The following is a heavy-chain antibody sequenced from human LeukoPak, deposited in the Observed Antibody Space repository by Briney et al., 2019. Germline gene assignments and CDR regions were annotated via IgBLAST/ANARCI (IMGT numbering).Heavy chain of an antibody. V-gene: IGHV3-7*03. D-gene: IGHD2-15*01. CDR1: GFTFSGFW. J-gene: IGHJ6*02. Sequence: GGSLRLSCAVSGFTFSGFWMSWSRQAPGKGLEWVASINSDGSEGYYADVVKGRFTISRDNAKNSLYLQINSLRADDTAVYYCGRGPKAGGPHHDMDVWGRGTTVTVSS. CDR2: INSDGSEG. CDR3: GRGPKAGGPHHDMDV.